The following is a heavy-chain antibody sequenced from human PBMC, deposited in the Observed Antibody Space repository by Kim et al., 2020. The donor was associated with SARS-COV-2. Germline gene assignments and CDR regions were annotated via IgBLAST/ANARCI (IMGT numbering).Heavy chain of an antibody. Sequence: STNYEDSVKGRFIISRDNAKNTLDLQMNSLRAEDTAVYYCARGGGGRVDYWGQGTLVTVSS. D-gene: IGHD2-15*01. CDR2: ST. CDR3: ARGGGGRVDY. J-gene: IGHJ4*02. V-gene: IGHV3-74*01.